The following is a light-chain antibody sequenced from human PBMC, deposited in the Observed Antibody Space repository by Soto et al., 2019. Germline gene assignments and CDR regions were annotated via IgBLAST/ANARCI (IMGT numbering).Light chain of an antibody. CDR2: DAS. Sequence: EIVLTQSPPTLSLSPGERATLSCRASQSVNTYLAWYQQRPGQAPRLLIYDASNRATGIPARFSGSGSGTDFTLTISSLEAEDFAVYYCQQRSDWPRTFGQGTKVEIE. V-gene: IGKV3-11*01. J-gene: IGKJ1*01. CDR1: QSVNTY. CDR3: QQRSDWPRT.